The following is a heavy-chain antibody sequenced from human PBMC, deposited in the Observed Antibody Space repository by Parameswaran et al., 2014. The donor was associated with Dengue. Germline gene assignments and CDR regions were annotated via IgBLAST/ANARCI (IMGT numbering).Heavy chain of an antibody. V-gene: IGHV3-21*01. CDR2: ISSSSSYI. CDR3: ARDTAGGYYDILTGYFDY. D-gene: IGHD3-9*01. J-gene: IGHJ4*02. Sequence: VRQAPGKGLEWVSSISSSSSYIYYADSVKGRFTISRDNAKNSLYLQMNSLRAEDTAVYYCARDTAGGYYDILTGYFDYWGQGTLVTVSS.